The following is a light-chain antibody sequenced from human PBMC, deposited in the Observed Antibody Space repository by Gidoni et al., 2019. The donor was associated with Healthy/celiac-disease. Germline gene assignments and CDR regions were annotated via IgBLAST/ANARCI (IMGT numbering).Light chain of an antibody. CDR2: GAS. CDR3: QQYKNSPPWT. V-gene: IGKV3-15*01. Sequence: EIVMTQSPATLSVSPGERATLSCRASQSVSSNLAWYQQQPGQAPRLLIYGASTRAIGIPARFSGSGSGTEFTLTISSLQSEDFAVYYCQQYKNSPPWTFGQGTKVEIK. CDR1: QSVSSN. J-gene: IGKJ1*01.